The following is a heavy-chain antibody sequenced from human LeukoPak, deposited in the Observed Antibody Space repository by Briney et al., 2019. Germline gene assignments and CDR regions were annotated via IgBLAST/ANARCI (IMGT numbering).Heavy chain of an antibody. D-gene: IGHD2-15*01. J-gene: IGHJ4*02. CDR3: ARSKKFCRGGSCDFDY. V-gene: IGHV1-2*06. Sequence: GASVKVSCKASRYTFTGYYIHYVRQAPGQGLEWMGRIDPYSGDTNYAQKFQGGVTMARDTSISTAYMELSRLRSDDTAVFYCARSKKFCRGGSCDFDYWGQGTLLTVSS. CDR2: IDPYSGDT. CDR1: RYTFTGYY.